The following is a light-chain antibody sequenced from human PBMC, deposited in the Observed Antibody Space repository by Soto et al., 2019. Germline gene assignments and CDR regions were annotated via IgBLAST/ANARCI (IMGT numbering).Light chain of an antibody. CDR1: QSVGNNY. Sequence: EIVLTQSPGTLSLSPGERATLSCRASQSVGNNYLAWYQQKPGQAPRLLIYGASNSATGIPDRFSGRGSWTDFTLTISRLEPEDFAVYYCQQYGSSGTFGQRTKVDIK. V-gene: IGKV3-20*01. CDR2: GAS. CDR3: QQYGSSGT. J-gene: IGKJ1*01.